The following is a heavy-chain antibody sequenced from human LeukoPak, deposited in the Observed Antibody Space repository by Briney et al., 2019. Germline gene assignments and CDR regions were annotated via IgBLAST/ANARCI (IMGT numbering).Heavy chain of an antibody. CDR2: TVGSGRPDT. CDR1: GFTFINYA. J-gene: IGHJ4*02. V-gene: IGHV3-23*01. Sequence: GGSLRLSCAASGFTFINYAMSWVRQTPGKGLEWVSATVGSGRPDTYHAASVKGRFTVSRDNSMNTLYLQMNSLRVEDTAVYYCTKAPVRSCTGAFCYPFDYWGQGTLVTVSS. D-gene: IGHD2-8*02. CDR3: TKAPVRSCTGAFCYPFDY.